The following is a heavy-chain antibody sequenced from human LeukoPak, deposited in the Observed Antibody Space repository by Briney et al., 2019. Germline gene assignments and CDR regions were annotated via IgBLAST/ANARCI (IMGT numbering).Heavy chain of an antibody. D-gene: IGHD1-26*01. Sequence: GGSLRLSCAASGFTFSSYSMNWVRQAPGKGLEWVSYITTRSATYYTDSVKGRFTISRDNAKDSVYLQMNSLRADDTAVYYCARVRGAGLQYYYMGVWGKGTTVTVSS. V-gene: IGHV3-48*01. CDR3: ARVRGAGLQYYYMGV. J-gene: IGHJ6*03. CDR2: ITTRSAT. CDR1: GFTFSSYS.